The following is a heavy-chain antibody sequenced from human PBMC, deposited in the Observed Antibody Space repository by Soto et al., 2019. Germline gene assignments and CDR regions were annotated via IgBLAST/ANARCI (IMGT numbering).Heavy chain of an antibody. V-gene: IGHV3-64D*06. CDR3: VKGDYFDPAHYYYYGMAV. CDR1: GFTFSSYA. CDR2: ISSNGGST. Sequence: GGSLRLSCSASGFTFSSYAMHWVRQAPGKALEYVSAISSNGGSTYYADSVKVRFTISRDNSKNTLYLQMSSLRAEDTAVYYCVKGDYFDPAHYYYYGMAVCGQGTTVPVS. J-gene: IGHJ6*02. D-gene: IGHD3-9*01.